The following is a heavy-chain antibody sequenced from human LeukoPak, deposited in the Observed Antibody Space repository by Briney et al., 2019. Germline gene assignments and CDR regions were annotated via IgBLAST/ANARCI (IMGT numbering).Heavy chain of an antibody. CDR2: INPNSGGT. D-gene: IGHD3-22*01. Sequence: ASVKVSCKASGYTFAGYYMHWVRQAPGQGLEWMGWINPNSGGTNYAQKFQGRVTLTRDTSISTAYMELSRLRSDDTAVYFCARGRRSSDYYYLFDYWGQGTLVTVSS. J-gene: IGHJ4*02. CDR1: GYTFAGYY. V-gene: IGHV1-2*02. CDR3: ARGRRSSDYYYLFDY.